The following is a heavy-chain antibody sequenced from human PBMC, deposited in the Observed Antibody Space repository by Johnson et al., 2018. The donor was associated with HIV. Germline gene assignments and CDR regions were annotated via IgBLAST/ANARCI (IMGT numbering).Heavy chain of an antibody. D-gene: IGHD5-12*01. Sequence: MQLVESGGGVVQPGRSLRLSCAVSGFTFRSYGVHWVRQGPGKGLEWVSGINWNGSIGYADSVKGRFTISRDNAKNSLNLQMNSLRAEDTALYYCARSHRYGTMMATIRPFDIWGQGTMVTVSS. V-gene: IGHV3-20*04. CDR2: INWNGSI. J-gene: IGHJ3*02. CDR3: ARSHRYGTMMATIRPFDI. CDR1: GFTFRSYG.